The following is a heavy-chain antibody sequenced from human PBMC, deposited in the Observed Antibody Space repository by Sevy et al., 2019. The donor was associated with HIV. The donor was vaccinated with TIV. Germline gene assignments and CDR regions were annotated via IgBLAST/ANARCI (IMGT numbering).Heavy chain of an antibody. D-gene: IGHD3-10*01. Sequence: AAVKVSCKASGGTFSSYAISWVRQAPGQGLEWMGGIIPIFRTANYAQKFQGRVTITADESTSTAYMELSSLRSEDTAAYYCARTTYYYGSRSHRVHAFDIWGQGTQVTVSS. J-gene: IGHJ3*02. CDR3: ARTTYYYGSRSHRVHAFDI. CDR2: IIPIFRTA. CDR1: GGTFSSYA. V-gene: IGHV1-69*13.